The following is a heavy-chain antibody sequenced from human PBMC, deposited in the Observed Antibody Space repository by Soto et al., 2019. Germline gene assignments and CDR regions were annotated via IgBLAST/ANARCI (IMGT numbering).Heavy chain of an antibody. J-gene: IGHJ4*02. CDR1: GFTFSNYD. D-gene: IGHD6-13*01. CDR3: ATTRHVAAAGPSFDY. CDR2: IGTADDT. V-gene: IGHV3-13*04. Sequence: PGGSLRLSCAASGFTFSNYDMYWVRQTTGKSLEWVSAIGTADDTYYADSVKGRFTISRDNSKNTLFLQMNTLRPDDTAVYYCATTRHVAAAGPSFDYWGPGTLVTVSS.